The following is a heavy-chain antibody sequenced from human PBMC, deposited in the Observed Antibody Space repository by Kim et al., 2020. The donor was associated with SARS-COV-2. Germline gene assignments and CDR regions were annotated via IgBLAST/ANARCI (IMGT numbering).Heavy chain of an antibody. J-gene: IGHJ6*02. V-gene: IGHV1-46*01. D-gene: IGHD3-16*01. CDR2: T. Sequence: TKYAQKFQGRVTMTRDTSTSTVYMELSSLRSDDTGVYFCARGGGHGMDVWGQGTTVTVFS. CDR3: ARGGGHGMDV.